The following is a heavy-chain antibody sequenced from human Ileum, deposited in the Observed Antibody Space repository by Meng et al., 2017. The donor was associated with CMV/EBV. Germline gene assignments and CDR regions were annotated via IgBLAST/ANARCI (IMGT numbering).Heavy chain of an antibody. CDR3: AKGTGVTDPFDY. Sequence: QVHLQESGPGLVKPSDTLSLTCSISGGSIPSYDWSWIRQPAGKGLEWIGRIYVSGSTNYNPSLKSRVTMSVDTSKNQFSLKLSSVTAADTAIYYCAKGTGVTDPFDYWGQGTLVTVSS. CDR2: IYVSGST. CDR1: GGSIPSYD. J-gene: IGHJ4*02. D-gene: IGHD1-14*01. V-gene: IGHV4-4*07.